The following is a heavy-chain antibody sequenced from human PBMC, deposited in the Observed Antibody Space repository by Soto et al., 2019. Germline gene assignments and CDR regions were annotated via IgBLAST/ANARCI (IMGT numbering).Heavy chain of an antibody. Sequence: QVQLQESGPGLVKPSGTLSLTCAVSGGSISSSNWWSWVRQPPGKGLEWIGEIYHSGSTNYNPSRKSRVTXXVXKXXNQFSLKLSSVTAADTAVYYCARDLDLSGYYGLDVWGQGTTVTVSS. CDR2: IYHSGST. CDR3: ARDLDLSGYYGLDV. J-gene: IGHJ6*02. D-gene: IGHD6-19*01. V-gene: IGHV4-4*02. CDR1: GGSISSSNW.